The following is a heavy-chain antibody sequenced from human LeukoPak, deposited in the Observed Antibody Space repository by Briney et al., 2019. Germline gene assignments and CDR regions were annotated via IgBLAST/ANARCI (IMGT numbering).Heavy chain of an antibody. CDR1: GFTFSSYG. Sequence: GGSLRLSCVVSGFTFSSYGMHWVRQAPGKGLEWVAFIRYDRSNKYYADSVKGRFTVSRDNSKDTLYLQMNSLRAEDTALYYCAKDRGSYQDVFGGQGTLVTVSS. V-gene: IGHV3-30*02. J-gene: IGHJ4*02. D-gene: IGHD3-16*02. CDR2: IRYDRSNK. CDR3: AKDRGSYQDVF.